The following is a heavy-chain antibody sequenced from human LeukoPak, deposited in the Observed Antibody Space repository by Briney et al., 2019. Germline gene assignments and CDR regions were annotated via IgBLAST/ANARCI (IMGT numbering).Heavy chain of an antibody. CDR3: ARGKDYDSSGYYYTRFDY. CDR2: IIPIFGTA. J-gene: IGHJ4*02. D-gene: IGHD3-22*01. CDR1: GGTLSSYA. V-gene: IGHV1-69*13. Sequence: SVKVSCKASGGTLSSYAISWVRQAPGQGLEWMGGIIPIFGTANYAQKFQGRVTITADESTSTAYMELSSLRSEDTAVYYCARGKDYDSSGYYYTRFDYWGQGTLVTVSS.